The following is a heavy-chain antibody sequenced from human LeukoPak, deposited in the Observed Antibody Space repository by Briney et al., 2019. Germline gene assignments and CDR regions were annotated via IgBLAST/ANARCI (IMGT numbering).Heavy chain of an antibody. D-gene: IGHD5-24*01. Sequence: ASVKVSCKASGYTFTSHYIHWVRQAPGQGLEWMGIISPSGGSTTYAQKFQGRVTMTRDTSTSTVYMDLSSLRSDDTAEYYCARDVASQMGLANYFDYWGQGALVIVSS. V-gene: IGHV1-46*01. J-gene: IGHJ4*02. CDR3: ARDVASQMGLANYFDY. CDR1: GYTFTSHY. CDR2: ISPSGGST.